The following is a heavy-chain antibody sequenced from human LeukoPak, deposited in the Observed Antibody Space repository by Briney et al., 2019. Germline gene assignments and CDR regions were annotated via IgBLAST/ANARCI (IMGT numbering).Heavy chain of an antibody. CDR3: ARDGSLPDY. J-gene: IGHJ4*02. Sequence: GGSLRLSCAASGFTFSSYWMHWVRQAPGKGLVWVSRITGDGSSIIYADSVKGRFTISRDDAKNTLYLQMNSLRAEDTAVYYCARDGSLPDYWGQGTLVTVSS. CDR1: GFTFSSYW. CDR2: ITGDGSSI. V-gene: IGHV3-74*01. D-gene: IGHD2-15*01.